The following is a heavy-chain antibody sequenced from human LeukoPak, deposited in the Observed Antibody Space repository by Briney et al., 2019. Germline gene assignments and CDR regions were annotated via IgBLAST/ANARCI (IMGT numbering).Heavy chain of an antibody. CDR3: ARTGLTGHYKEIDS. CDR2: IYYSGST. J-gene: IGHJ4*02. CDR1: GGSISSSSYY. V-gene: IGHV4-39*07. D-gene: IGHD3-9*01. Sequence: PSETLSLTCTVSGGSISSSSYYWGWIRQPPGKGLEWIGSIYYSGSTYYNPSLKSRVTISVDTSKNQFSLKLSSVTAADSAVYYCARTGLTGHYKEIDSWGQGTLVTVSS.